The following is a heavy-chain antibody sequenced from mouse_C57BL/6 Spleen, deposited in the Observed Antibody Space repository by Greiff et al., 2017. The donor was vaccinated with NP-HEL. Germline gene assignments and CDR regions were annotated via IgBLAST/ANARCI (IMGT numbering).Heavy chain of an antibody. J-gene: IGHJ2*01. CDR2: INPYNGGT. V-gene: IGHV1-19*01. CDR3: ARGNYYGSPDD. Sequence: EVQLQESGPVLVKPGASVKMSCKASGYTFTDYYMNWVKQSHGKSLEWIGVINPYNGGTSYNQKFKGKATLTVDKSSSTAYMELNSLTSEDSAVYYCARGNYYGSPDDWGQGTTLTVSS. CDR1: GYTFTDYY. D-gene: IGHD1-1*01.